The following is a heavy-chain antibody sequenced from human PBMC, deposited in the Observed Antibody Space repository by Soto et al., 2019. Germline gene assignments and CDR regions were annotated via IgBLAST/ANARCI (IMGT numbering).Heavy chain of an antibody. V-gene: IGHV1-18*01. CDR3: VRWDGFFGAGGVD. CDR2: INGYNGTA. J-gene: IGHJ4*02. D-gene: IGHD3-16*01. CDR1: GYIFTKYY. Sequence: QVQLVQSVTELRKPGASVKLSCKASGYIFTKYYIAGVRRAPGHGLEGMGMINGYNGTANYGQDFRGRVIMTTDTSTNTAYMDLRSLTSDDTGVYYCVRWDGFFGAGGVDWGQGTLVTVSS.